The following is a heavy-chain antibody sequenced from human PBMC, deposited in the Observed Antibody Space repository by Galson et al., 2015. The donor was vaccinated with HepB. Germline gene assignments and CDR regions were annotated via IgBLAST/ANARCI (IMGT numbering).Heavy chain of an antibody. CDR2: IYPGDSDT. CDR3: ARHGWELLRRSDDAFDI. D-gene: IGHD1-26*01. V-gene: IGHV5-51*01. CDR1: GYSFTSYW. J-gene: IGHJ3*02. Sequence: QSGAEVKKPGESLKISCTGSGYSFTSYWIGWVRQMPGKGLEWMGIIYPGDSDTRYSPSFQGQVTISADTSISTAYLQWSSLKASDTAMYYYARHGWELLRRSDDAFDIWGQGTMVTVSS.